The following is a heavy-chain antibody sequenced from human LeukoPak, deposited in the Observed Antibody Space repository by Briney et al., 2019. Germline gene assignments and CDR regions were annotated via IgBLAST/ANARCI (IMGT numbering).Heavy chain of an antibody. CDR3: AKDLIVGATADVFDI. J-gene: IGHJ3*02. CDR2: ISGSGGGT. CDR1: GFTFSSYA. V-gene: IGHV3-23*01. D-gene: IGHD1-26*01. Sequence: PGGSLRLSCAASGFTFSSYAMSWVRQAPGKGLGWVSVISGSGGGTNYADSVKGRFTISRDNSKNTLYLQMNSLRAEDTAIYYCAKDLIVGATADVFDIWGQGTMVTVSS.